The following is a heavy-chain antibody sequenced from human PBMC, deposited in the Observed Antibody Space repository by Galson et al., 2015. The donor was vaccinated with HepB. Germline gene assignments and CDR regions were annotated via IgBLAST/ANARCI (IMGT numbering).Heavy chain of an antibody. CDR2: INQDGRSK. CDR3: ARRISLVRGIITKPDYYYGMDV. D-gene: IGHD3-10*01. CDR1: GFTFSSYW. Sequence: SLRLSCAASGFTFSSYWMNWVRQAPGKGLEWAAHINQDGRSKYYVDTVQGRFTISRDNAKDSVYLQLDSLRAEDTAVYYCARRISLVRGIITKPDYYYGMDVWGQGTTVTVAS. V-gene: IGHV3-7*03. J-gene: IGHJ6*02.